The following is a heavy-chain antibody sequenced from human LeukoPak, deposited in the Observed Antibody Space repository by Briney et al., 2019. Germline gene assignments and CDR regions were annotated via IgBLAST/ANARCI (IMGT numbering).Heavy chain of an antibody. Sequence: GGSLRLSCAASGFTFSSYAMSWVRQAPGKGLEWVSAISGSGGSTYYADSVKGRFTISRDNSKNTLYLQMNSLRAEDTAVYYCAKDVSGGYSSSWYSDYWGQGTLVTVS. J-gene: IGHJ4*02. CDR2: ISGSGGST. CDR3: AKDVSGGYSSSWYSDY. V-gene: IGHV3-23*01. D-gene: IGHD6-13*01. CDR1: GFTFSSYA.